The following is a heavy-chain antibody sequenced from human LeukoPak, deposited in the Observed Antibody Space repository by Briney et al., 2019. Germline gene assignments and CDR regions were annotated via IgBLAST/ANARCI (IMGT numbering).Heavy chain of an antibody. Sequence: GASVKVSCKASGGTFISYAISWVRQAPGQGLEWMGGIIPIFGTANYAQKFQGRVTITADESTSTAYMELSSLRSEDTAVYYCARLVTGYSSGWPEPFDYWGQGTLVTVSS. CDR2: IIPIFGTA. V-gene: IGHV1-69*13. D-gene: IGHD6-19*01. J-gene: IGHJ4*02. CDR3: ARLVTGYSSGWPEPFDY. CDR1: GGTFISYA.